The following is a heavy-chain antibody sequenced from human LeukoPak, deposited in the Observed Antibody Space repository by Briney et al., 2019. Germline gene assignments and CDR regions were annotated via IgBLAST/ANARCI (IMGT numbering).Heavy chain of an antibody. J-gene: IGHJ4*02. CDR2: VTGSGDST. Sequence: GGSLRLSCAASGFTFSSYAMRWVRQAPGKGLEWVSAVTGSGDSTYYADSVKGRFTISRDNSKNTLYLQMNSLRAEDTAVYYCARVWNRYFDYWGQGTLVTVSS. V-gene: IGHV3-23*01. CDR1: GFTFSSYA. D-gene: IGHD1-1*01. CDR3: ARVWNRYFDY.